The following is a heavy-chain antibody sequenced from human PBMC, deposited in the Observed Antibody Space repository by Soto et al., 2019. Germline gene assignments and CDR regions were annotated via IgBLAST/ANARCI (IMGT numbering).Heavy chain of an antibody. Sequence: SETLSLTCTVSGGSISSGDYYWSWIRQPPGKGLEWIGYIYYSGSTYYNPSLKSRVTISVDTSKNQFSLKLSSVTAADTAVYYCASQAAYYDFRYNWFDPWGQGTLVTVS. J-gene: IGHJ5*02. CDR3: ASQAAYYDFRYNWFDP. CDR1: GGSISSGDYY. D-gene: IGHD3-3*01. V-gene: IGHV4-30-4*01. CDR2: IYYSGST.